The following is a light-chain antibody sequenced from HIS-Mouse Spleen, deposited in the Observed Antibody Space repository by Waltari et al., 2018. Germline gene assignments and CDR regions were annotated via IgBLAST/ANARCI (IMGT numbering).Light chain of an antibody. CDR1: QSVSSN. CDR2: GAS. J-gene: IGKJ2*01. CDR3: QQYNNWPPHWT. Sequence: EIVMTQSPATLSVSQGERATLSCRASQSVSSNLAWYQQKPGQAPRLLIYGASTRATGIPARFSGSGSGTEFTLTISSMQSEDFAVYYCQQYNNWPPHWTFGQGTKLEIK. V-gene: IGKV3-15*01.